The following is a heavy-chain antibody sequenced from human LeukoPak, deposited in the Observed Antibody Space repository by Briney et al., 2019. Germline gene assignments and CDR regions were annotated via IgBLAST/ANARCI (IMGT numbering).Heavy chain of an antibody. CDR2: IYHSGST. Sequence: SETLSLTCTVSGYSISSGYYWGWIRQPPGKGLEWIGSIYHSGSTYYNPSLKSRVTISVDTSKNQFSLKLSSVTAADTAVYYCAGGGRGAFDIWGQGTMVTVSS. V-gene: IGHV4-38-2*02. CDR1: GYSISSGYY. D-gene: IGHD3-10*01. CDR3: AGGGRGAFDI. J-gene: IGHJ3*02.